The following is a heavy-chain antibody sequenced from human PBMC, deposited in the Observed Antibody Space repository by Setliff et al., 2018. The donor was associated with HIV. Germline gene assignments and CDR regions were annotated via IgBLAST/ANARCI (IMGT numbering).Heavy chain of an antibody. J-gene: IGHJ6*02. Sequence: GGSLRLSCAASGFTFSTYWMSWVRQAPGKGLEWVSTIGCWGTCTFYADSVKGRFAISGDPSTNTLYLQMNRLSAEDTAVYYCARDLDPFFAMEIWGQGTTVTVSS. CDR2: IGCWGTCT. V-gene: IGHV3-23*01. CDR1: GFTFSTYW. CDR3: ARDLDPFFAMEI.